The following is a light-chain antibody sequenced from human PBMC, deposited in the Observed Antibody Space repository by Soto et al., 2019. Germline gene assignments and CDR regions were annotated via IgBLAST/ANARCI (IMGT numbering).Light chain of an antibody. Sequence: QSVLTQPASVSGSPGQSITISCTGTSSDIGGYYYVSWYQHHPGKAPKLLIYQVTNRPSRVSNRFSGSKSGNTASLTISGLQADDEADYYCQSYDSSLSAYVFGTGTKVTVL. J-gene: IGLJ1*01. CDR3: QSYDSSLSAYV. V-gene: IGLV2-14*01. CDR1: SSDIGGYYY. CDR2: QVT.